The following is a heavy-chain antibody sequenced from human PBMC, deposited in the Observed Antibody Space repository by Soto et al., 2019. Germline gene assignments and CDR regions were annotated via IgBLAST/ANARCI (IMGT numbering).Heavy chain of an antibody. CDR2: IYPGDSDT. J-gene: IGHJ5*02. Sequence: GESLKISCKGSGYSFTSYWIGWVRQMPGKGLEWMGIIYPGDSDTRYSPSFQGQVTISADKSISTAYLQWSSLKASDTAMYYCARQGYSGYHVRYWFDPWGQGTLVTVSS. D-gene: IGHD5-12*01. CDR1: GYSFTSYW. V-gene: IGHV5-51*01. CDR3: ARQGYSGYHVRYWFDP.